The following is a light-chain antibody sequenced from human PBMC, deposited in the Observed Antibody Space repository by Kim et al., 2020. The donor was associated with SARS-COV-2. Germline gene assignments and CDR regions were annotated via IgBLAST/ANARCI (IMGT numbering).Light chain of an antibody. CDR2: EVT. Sequence: QSALTQPPSASGSPGQSVTISCTGTSSDVGEYDFVSWYQHHPGKAPKLMIYEVTKRPSGVPDRFSGSKSGNTASLTVSGLQAEDEADYYCSSYAGSNIVVFGGGTQLTVL. J-gene: IGLJ2*01. CDR3: SSYAGSNIVV. V-gene: IGLV2-8*01. CDR1: SSDVGEYDF.